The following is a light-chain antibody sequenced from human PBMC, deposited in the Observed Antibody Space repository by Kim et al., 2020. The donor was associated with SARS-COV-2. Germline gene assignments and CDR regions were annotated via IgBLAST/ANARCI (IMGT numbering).Light chain of an antibody. CDR1: SGSIASNY. CDR2: END. J-gene: IGLJ3*02. Sequence: TVTISGTRSSGSIASNYVQWYQQRPGSAPTTMIYENDRRPSGVPDRFSGSIDSSSNSASLTISGLKTEDEADYSCQSFDSSTHSWVFGGGTKLTVL. CDR3: QSFDSSTHSWV. V-gene: IGLV6-57*03.